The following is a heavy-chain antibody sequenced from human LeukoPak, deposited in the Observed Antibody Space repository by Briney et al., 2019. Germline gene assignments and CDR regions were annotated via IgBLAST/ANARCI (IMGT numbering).Heavy chain of an antibody. Sequence: GGSLRLSCAASGFTFSSYGLHWVRQAPGKGLEWVAVISYDGGNKYYADSVKGRFTISRDNSKNTLYLQMNSLRAEDTAVYYCATGGYNRNLASFFDYWGQGTLVTISS. J-gene: IGHJ4*02. CDR2: ISYDGGNK. D-gene: IGHD1-14*01. CDR3: ATGGYNRNLASFFDY. CDR1: GFTFSSYG. V-gene: IGHV3-30*03.